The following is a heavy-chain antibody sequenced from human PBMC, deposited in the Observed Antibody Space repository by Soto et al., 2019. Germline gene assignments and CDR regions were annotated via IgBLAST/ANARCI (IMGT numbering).Heavy chain of an antibody. CDR2: IDPSDSYT. V-gene: IGHV5-10-1*01. CDR1: GSRVTSCC. J-gene: IGHJ4*02. Sequence: GESLKISCKCTGSRVTSCCISWVGDMPGKGLEWMGRIDPSDSYTNYRPSFQGHVTISADKSISTAYLQWSSLKAPDTAMYYCAIPHSGRGYSFDYWAQGTLVTVSS. D-gene: IGHD5-12*01. CDR3: AIPHSGRGYSFDY.